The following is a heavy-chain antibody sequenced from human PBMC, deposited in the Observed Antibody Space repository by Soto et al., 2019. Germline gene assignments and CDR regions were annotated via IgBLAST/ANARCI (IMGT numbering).Heavy chain of an antibody. CDR3: ARDRGADFDY. CDR1: GFTFSSYS. Sequence: EVQLVESGGGLGQPGGSLRLSCVASGFTFSSYSMNWVRQAPGKGLEWVSYISSSSSTIYYADSVKGRFTISRDNAKNSLYLQVNSLRAEDTAVYYCARDRGADFDYWGQGTLVTVSS. D-gene: IGHD3-10*01. V-gene: IGHV3-48*01. J-gene: IGHJ4*02. CDR2: ISSSSSTI.